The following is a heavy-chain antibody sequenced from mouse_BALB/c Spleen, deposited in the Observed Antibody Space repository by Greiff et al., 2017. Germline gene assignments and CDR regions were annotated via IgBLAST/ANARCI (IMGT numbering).Heavy chain of an antibody. CDR1: GYTFSSYW. V-gene: IGHV1-9*01. J-gene: IGHJ4*01. CDR3: ARDPHYGHYYAMDY. Sequence: QVQLKQSGAELMKPGASVKISCKATGYTFSSYWIEWVKQRPGHGLEWIGEILPGSGSTNYNEKFKGKATFTADTSSNTAYMQLSSLTSEDSAVYYCARDPHYGHYYAMDYWGQGTSVTVSS. CDR2: ILPGSGST. D-gene: IGHD1-1*02.